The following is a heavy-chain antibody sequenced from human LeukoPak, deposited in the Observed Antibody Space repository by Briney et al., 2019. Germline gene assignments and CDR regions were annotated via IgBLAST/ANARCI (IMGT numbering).Heavy chain of an antibody. CDR2: IYYSGDT. J-gene: IGHJ5*02. Sequence: SETLSLTCTVSGGSISSSVYYWGWIRQPPGKGLEWIASIYYSGDTYYNPSLKSRLTISVDTSKNQFSLKLSSVTAADTAVYYCAREWSRGNWFDPWGQGTLVTVSS. D-gene: IGHD2-8*01. V-gene: IGHV4-39*07. CDR3: AREWSRGNWFDP. CDR1: GGSISSSVYY.